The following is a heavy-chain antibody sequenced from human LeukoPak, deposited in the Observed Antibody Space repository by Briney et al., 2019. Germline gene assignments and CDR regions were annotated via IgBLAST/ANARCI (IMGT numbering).Heavy chain of an antibody. J-gene: IGHJ3*02. Sequence: SETLSLTCAVSGGSISSGGYSWSWIRQPPGKGLEWIGYIYHSGSTYYNPSLKSRVTISVDRSKNQFSLKLSSVTAADTAVYYCARSDYYDSSGYRGDAFDIWGQGTMVTVSS. V-gene: IGHV4-30-2*01. CDR3: ARSDYYDSSGYRGDAFDI. CDR1: GGSISSGGYS. CDR2: IYHSGST. D-gene: IGHD3-22*01.